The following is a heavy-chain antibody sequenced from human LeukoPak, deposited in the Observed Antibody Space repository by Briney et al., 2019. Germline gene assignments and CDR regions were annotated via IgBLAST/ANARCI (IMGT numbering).Heavy chain of an antibody. CDR1: GGTFSSYA. V-gene: IGHV1-69*01. J-gene: IGHJ3*02. CDR2: IIPIFGTA. D-gene: IGHD3-22*01. CDR3: AREQRNYYDSSGDAFDI. Sequence: SVKVSCKASGGTFSSYAISWVRQAPGQGLEWMGGIIPIFGTANYAQKFQGRVTITADESTSTAYMELSSLRSEDTAVYYCAREQRNYYDSSGDAFDIWGQGTMVTVSS.